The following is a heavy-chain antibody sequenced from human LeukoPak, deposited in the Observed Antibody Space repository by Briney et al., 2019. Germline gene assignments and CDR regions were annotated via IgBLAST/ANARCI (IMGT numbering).Heavy chain of an antibody. CDR2: IYDTGTT. D-gene: IGHD6-19*01. V-gene: IGHV4-59*08. CDR3: ARLAKGEQWLAYYFDY. CDR1: GGSISGLV. Sequence: SETLSLTCTVSGGSISGLVWSWIRQPPGEGLDYIGFIYDTGTTNYNPLLKSRVTLSVDTSKNQFSLRLNSVTAADTAVYYCARLAKGEQWLAYYFDYWGQGALVTVSS. J-gene: IGHJ4*02.